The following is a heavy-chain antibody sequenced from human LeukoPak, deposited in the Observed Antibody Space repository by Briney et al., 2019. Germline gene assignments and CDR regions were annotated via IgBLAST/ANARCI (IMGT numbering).Heavy chain of an antibody. CDR1: GYSFTSYW. J-gene: IGHJ3*02. D-gene: IGHD3-10*02. Sequence: GESLKISCKGSGYSFTSYWIGWVRQMPGKGLEWMGIINPGDSDTRYSPSFQGQVTISADKSISTAYLQCSRLKASDTAMYYCARQRMFGDLRGAFDIWGQGTMVTVSS. CDR2: INPGDSDT. CDR3: ARQRMFGDLRGAFDI. V-gene: IGHV5-51*01.